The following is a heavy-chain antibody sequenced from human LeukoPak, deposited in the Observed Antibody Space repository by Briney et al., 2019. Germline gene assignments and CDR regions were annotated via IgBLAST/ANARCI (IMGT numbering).Heavy chain of an antibody. CDR3: ASLPGYSSGWYGRDY. V-gene: IGHV4-34*01. CDR1: GGSFSGYY. CDR2: INHSGST. J-gene: IGHJ4*02. Sequence: SETLSLTCAVYGGSFSGYYWSWIRQPPGKGLEWIGEINHSGSTNYNPSLKSRVTISVDTSKKQFSLKLSSVTAADTAVYYCASLPGYSSGWYGRDYWGQGTLVTVSS. D-gene: IGHD6-19*01.